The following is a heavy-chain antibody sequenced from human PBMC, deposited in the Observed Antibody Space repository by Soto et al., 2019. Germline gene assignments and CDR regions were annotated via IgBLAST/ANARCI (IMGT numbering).Heavy chain of an antibody. Sequence: QVQLVQSGAEVKKPGTSVKVSCKTSGYTCTAFYIHWVRQAPGQGLEWLRWINPNAGDSKSPQRFPGSFTLTRETSTNSAYFELAGLAPGDASVYFCAGSAFGVTQGIGRAFDVWGPGTIVDVS. J-gene: IGHJ3*01. CDR3: AGSAFGVTQGIGRAFDV. CDR2: INPNAGDS. D-gene: IGHD3-3*01. CDR1: GYTCTAFY. V-gene: IGHV1-2*04.